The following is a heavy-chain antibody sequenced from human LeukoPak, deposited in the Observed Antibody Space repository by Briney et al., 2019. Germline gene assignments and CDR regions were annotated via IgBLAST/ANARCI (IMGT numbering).Heavy chain of an antibody. J-gene: IGHJ6*02. CDR2: INPNSGGT. D-gene: IGHD6-13*01. CDR1: GYTFTGYY. V-gene: IGHV1-2*04. Sequence: ASVKVSCKASGYTFTGYYMHWVRQAPGQGLEWMGWINPNSGGTNYAQKFQGWVTMTRDTSISTAYMELSRLRSDDTAVYYCARDKYSSSWYEGYYYYYGMDVWGQGTTVTVSS. CDR3: ARDKYSSSWYEGYYYYYGMDV.